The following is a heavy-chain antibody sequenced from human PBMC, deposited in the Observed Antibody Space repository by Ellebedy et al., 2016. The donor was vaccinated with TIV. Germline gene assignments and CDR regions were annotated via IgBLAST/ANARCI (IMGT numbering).Heavy chain of an antibody. CDR2: IKQDGSIQ. D-gene: IGHD1-14*01. V-gene: IGHV3-7*01. CDR1: GFTLSTHW. Sequence: GESLKISCAASGFTLSTHWMSWVRQAPGKGLEWVAIIKQDGSIQYYVDSVRGRFTISRDNSKTSTYLQMNSLRGEDTAVYYCARWTYVNSWYHLDYWGQGTLVTVSS. CDR3: ARWTYVNSWYHLDY. J-gene: IGHJ4*02.